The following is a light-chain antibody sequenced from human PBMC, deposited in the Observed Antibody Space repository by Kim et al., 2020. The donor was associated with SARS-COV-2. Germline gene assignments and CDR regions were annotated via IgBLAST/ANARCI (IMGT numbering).Light chain of an antibody. V-gene: IGKV1-39*01. CDR2: EAT. J-gene: IGKJ5*01. Sequence: ASVGNRVTITCRASETVNKYVCWYQQNPGKAPSLLIYEATSLQSRVPSRFRGSASGTDFTLTISSLQPEDFATYYCQQTYSTSITFGQGTRLEIK. CDR3: QQTYSTSIT. CDR1: ETVNKY.